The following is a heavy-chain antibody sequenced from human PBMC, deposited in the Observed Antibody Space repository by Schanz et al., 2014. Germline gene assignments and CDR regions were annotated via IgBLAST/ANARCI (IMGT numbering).Heavy chain of an antibody. CDR3: ARVELSVYYYAMDL. CDR1: GFTFDDYA. Sequence: VQLVESGGGLVQPGRSLRLSCAASGFTFDDYAMHWVRQAPGKGLEWVAVIWYDGSTTYYADSVKGRFTISRDNSRKTLYLQMNSLRAEDTAVYYCARVELSVYYYAMDLWGQGTTVTVSS. CDR2: IWYDGSTT. V-gene: IGHV3-33*08. D-gene: IGHD2-15*01. J-gene: IGHJ6*02.